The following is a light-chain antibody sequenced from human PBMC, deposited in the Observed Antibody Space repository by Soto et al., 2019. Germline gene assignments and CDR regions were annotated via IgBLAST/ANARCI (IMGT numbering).Light chain of an antibody. CDR1: SSDVGGYNY. V-gene: IGLV2-14*01. J-gene: IGLJ2*01. CDR3: SSYTRSSTLYVV. CDR2: DVS. Sequence: QSALTQPASVSGSPRQSITISCTGTSSDVGGYNYVSWYQQHPGKAPKLMIYDVSNRPSGVSNRFSGSKSGNTASLTISGLQAEDEADYYCSSYTRSSTLYVVFAGGTKLTVL.